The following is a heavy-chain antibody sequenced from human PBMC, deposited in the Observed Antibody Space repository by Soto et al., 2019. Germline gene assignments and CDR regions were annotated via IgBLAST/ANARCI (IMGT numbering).Heavy chain of an antibody. Sequence: SETLSLTCTVSGGSISSYYWSWIRQPPGKGLEWIGYIYYSGSTNYNPSLKSRVTISVDTSKNQFFLKLSSVTAADTAVYYCASLPVLPYYYGMDVWGQGTTVTVSS. J-gene: IGHJ6*02. CDR1: GGSISSYY. D-gene: IGHD2-15*01. CDR2: IYYSGST. CDR3: ASLPVLPYYYGMDV. V-gene: IGHV4-59*01.